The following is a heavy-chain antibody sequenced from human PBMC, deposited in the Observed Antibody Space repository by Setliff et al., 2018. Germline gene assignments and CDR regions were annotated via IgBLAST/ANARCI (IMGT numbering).Heavy chain of an antibody. V-gene: IGHV1-18*04. J-gene: IGHJ3*01. D-gene: IGHD2-8*02. CDR1: GYMFKSYG. Sequence: GASVKVSCKASGYMFKSYGINWMRQAPGQGLEWMGWISSYNDVTNYAQRFQGRVTMTTDTSTSATYMELRSLRSDDTAVYYCAISTLSICTGGSCPNAFDVWGQGTMVTVSS. CDR3: AISTLSICTGGSCPNAFDV. CDR2: ISSYNDVT.